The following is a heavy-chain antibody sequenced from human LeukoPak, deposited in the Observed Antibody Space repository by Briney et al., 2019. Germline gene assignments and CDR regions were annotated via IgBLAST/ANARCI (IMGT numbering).Heavy chain of an antibody. CDR2: IYYSGST. V-gene: IGHV4-39*07. D-gene: IGHD4-17*01. CDR3: ARDRIGDYVVHLDY. J-gene: IGHJ4*02. CDR1: GGSISSSSYY. Sequence: SETLSLTCTVSGGSISSSSYYWGWIRHPPGKGLEWIGSIYYSGSTYYNPSLKSRVTISLDTSKNQFSLKLSSVTAPDTAVYYCARDRIGDYVVHLDYWGQGTLVTVSS.